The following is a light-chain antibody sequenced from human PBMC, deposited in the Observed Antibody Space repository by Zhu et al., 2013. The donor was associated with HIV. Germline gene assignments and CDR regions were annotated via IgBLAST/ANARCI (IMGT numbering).Light chain of an antibody. CDR1: SSNIGAGYP. CDR3: QSYDISLSGVV. V-gene: IGLV1-40*01. CDR2: VNS. J-gene: IGLJ2*01. Sequence: QSVLTQPPSVSGAPGQRVTISCTGSSSNIGAGYPVHWYQQLPGTAPKLLIYVNSNRPSGVPDRFSGSKSGTSASLVITGLQAEDEADYYCQSYDISLSGVVFGGGTKLTVL.